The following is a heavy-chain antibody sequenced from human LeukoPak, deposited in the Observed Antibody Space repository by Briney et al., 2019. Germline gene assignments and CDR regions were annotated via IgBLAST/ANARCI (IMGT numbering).Heavy chain of an antibody. J-gene: IGHJ4*02. Sequence: PSETLSLTCTVSGGSISSSSYYWGWIRQPPGKGLEWIGSIYYSGSTYYNPSLKSRVTISVDTSKNQFSLKLSSVTAADTAVYYCAREDRDPYYFDYWGQGTLVTVSS. D-gene: IGHD2-21*02. CDR1: GGSISSSSYY. V-gene: IGHV4-39*07. CDR2: IYYSGST. CDR3: AREDRDPYYFDY.